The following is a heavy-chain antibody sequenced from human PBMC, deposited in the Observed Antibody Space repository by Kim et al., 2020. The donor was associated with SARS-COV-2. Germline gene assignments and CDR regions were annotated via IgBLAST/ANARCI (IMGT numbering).Heavy chain of an antibody. J-gene: IGHJ3*02. CDR1: GYSFTSYW. D-gene: IGHD3-10*01. CDR3: ATPSSLRGVTPDAFDI. V-gene: IGHV5-51*01. CDR2: IYPGDSDT. Sequence: GESLKISCKGSGYSFTSYWIGWVRQMPGKGLEWMGIIYPGDSDTRYSPSFQGQVTISADKSISTAYLQWSSLKASDTAMYYCATPSSLRGVTPDAFDIWGQGTMVTVSS.